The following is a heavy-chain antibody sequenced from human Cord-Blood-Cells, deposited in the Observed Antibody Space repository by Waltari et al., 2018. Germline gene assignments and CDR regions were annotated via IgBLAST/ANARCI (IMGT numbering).Heavy chain of an antibody. Sequence: QVQLVQSGAEVKKHGSSVKLSCKASAGTFSSYAISWVRQATSPGLEWLGGITPIFGTANYAQKFQGRVTITADKSTSTAYMELSSLRSEDTAVYYCARDSWDGCSSTSCYRYYYYYYGMDVWGQGTTVTVSS. D-gene: IGHD2-2*02. CDR3: ARDSWDGCSSTSCYRYYYYYYGMDV. V-gene: IGHV1-69*06. CDR2: ITPIFGTA. CDR1: AGTFSSYA. J-gene: IGHJ6*02.